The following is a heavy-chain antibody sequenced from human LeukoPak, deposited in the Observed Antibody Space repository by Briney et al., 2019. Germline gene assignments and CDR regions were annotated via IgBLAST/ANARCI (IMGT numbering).Heavy chain of an antibody. Sequence: RGSVRLSCKASGYSFTGYDIHWVRHAPGQGLEWMGWVNRKTGGTNYAQSFKCRATMTMHTSISTAYTELSRLTSDDTAVYYCARDLNANILTGYYVDFWGQGTLVTVSS. CDR2: VNRKTGGT. CDR3: ARDLNANILTGYYVDF. V-gene: IGHV1-2*02. J-gene: IGHJ4*02. D-gene: IGHD3-9*01. CDR1: GYSFTGYD.